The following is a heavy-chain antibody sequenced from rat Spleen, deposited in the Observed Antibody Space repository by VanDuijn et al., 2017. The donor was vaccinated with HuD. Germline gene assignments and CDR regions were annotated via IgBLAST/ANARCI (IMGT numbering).Heavy chain of an antibody. CDR1: GFTFSNYY. CDR3: TGPFDY. CDR2: ISYEGSST. D-gene: IGHD4-1*01. V-gene: IGHV5-22*01. Sequence: EVQLVESGGGLVQPGRSMKLSCAASGFTFSNYYMAWVRQVPKKGLEWVASISYEGSSTYSGDSVKGRFTISRDNAENTVYLQMSGLRSEDTATYYCTGPFDYWGQGVMVTVSS. J-gene: IGHJ2*01.